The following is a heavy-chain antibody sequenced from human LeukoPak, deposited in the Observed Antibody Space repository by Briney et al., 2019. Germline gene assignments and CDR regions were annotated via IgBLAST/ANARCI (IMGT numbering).Heavy chain of an antibody. Sequence: PGGSLSLLCASSVLTSNLHAMRCVPHAPARGLVWGSSITSNCAHTLYADSVKDRFTISRDNSQNTLYLQVSRLIAEHRAIFFCAQDRPNYHESNGHYYRPNGDIWGQGSLVTVSS. CDR2: ITSNCAHT. J-gene: IGHJ4*02. V-gene: IGHV3-23*01. CDR3: AQDRPNYHESNGHYYRPNGDI. D-gene: IGHD3-22*01. CDR1: VLTSNLHA.